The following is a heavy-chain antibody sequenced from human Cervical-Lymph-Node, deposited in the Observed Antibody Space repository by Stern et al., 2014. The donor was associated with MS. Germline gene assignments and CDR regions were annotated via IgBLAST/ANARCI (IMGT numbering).Heavy chain of an antibody. V-gene: IGHV1-69*01. CDR1: GGTFSSYA. Sequence: VHLGESGAEVKKPGSSVKVSCKASGGTFSSYAISWVRQAPGQGLEWMGGIIPIFGTANYAQKFQGRVTITADESTSTAYMELSSLRSEDTAVYYCARGGLLSTWFDPWGQGTLVTVSS. CDR3: ARGGLLSTWFDP. CDR2: IIPIFGTA. D-gene: IGHD2/OR15-2a*01. J-gene: IGHJ5*02.